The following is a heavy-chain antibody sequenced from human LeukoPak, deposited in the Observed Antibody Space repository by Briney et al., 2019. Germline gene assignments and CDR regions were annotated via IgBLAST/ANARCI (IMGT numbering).Heavy chain of an antibody. J-gene: IGHJ6*02. Sequence: GGSMRLSCAASGFTFSSYSMNWVRQAPGKGLEWVSSISSSSSYIYYADSVKGRFTISRDNAKNSLYLQMNSLRAEDTAVYYCTRELLAVAGVYYYYGMDVWGQGTTVTVSS. V-gene: IGHV3-21*01. CDR1: GFTFSSYS. CDR3: TRELLAVAGVYYYYGMDV. CDR2: ISSSSSYI. D-gene: IGHD6-19*01.